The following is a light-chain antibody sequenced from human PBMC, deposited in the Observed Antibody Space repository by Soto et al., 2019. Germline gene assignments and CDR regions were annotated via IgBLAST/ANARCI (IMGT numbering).Light chain of an antibody. J-gene: IGKJ5*01. V-gene: IGKV3-11*01. CDR3: QQRNVWPPIT. CDR2: DST. Sequence: VLTQSPATLSLTPGERATLSCRASQSIHTSLAWYQQNPGKPPRLVIYDSTLRSNGVPDRFGGSRSGTEFTPTINSLEPADFAVYYCQQRNVWPPITFGQGT. CDR1: QSIHTS.